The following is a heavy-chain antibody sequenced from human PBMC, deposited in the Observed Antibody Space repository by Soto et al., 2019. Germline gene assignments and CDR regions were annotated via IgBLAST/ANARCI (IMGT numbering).Heavy chain of an antibody. CDR1: GYTFTSRYG. J-gene: IGHJ4*02. D-gene: IGHD6-13*01. V-gene: IGHV1-18*01. CDR3: ARASAYSTPWSFDN. Sequence: ASVKVSCKASGYTFTSRYGISWVRQAPGQGLEWMGWISGFNGNTKESEKLQGRVTLTTDTAANTAHMELRGLRSDDTAVYYCARASAYSTPWSFDNWGQETLVTVSS. CDR2: ISGFNGNT.